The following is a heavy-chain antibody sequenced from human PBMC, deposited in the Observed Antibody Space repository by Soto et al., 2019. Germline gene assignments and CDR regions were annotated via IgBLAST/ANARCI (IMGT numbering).Heavy chain of an antibody. CDR2: IIPIFGTA. CDR3: ARSITMIVVAAFDAFDI. J-gene: IGHJ3*02. V-gene: IGHV1-69*01. D-gene: IGHD3-22*01. Sequence: QVQLVQSGAEVKKPGSSVKVSCKASGGTFSSYAISWVRQAPGQVLEWMGGIIPIFGTANYAQKFQGRVTITADESTSTAYMELSSLRSEDTAVYYCARSITMIVVAAFDAFDIWGQGTMVTVSS. CDR1: GGTFSSYA.